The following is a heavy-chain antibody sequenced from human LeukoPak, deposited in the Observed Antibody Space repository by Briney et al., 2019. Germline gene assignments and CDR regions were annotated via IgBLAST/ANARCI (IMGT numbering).Heavy chain of an antibody. V-gene: IGHV3-11*04. CDR3: ARDRGQLASMDV. J-gene: IGHJ6*02. CDR2: ISSSSSTI. Sequence: PGGSLRLSCAASGFMFSNYYKSWIRQAPGKGLEWVSYISSSSSTIYYADSVKGRFTISRDNAKNSLYLQMNSLRDEDTAVYYCARDRGQLASMDVWGQGTTVTVSS. D-gene: IGHD6-19*01. CDR1: GFMFSNYY.